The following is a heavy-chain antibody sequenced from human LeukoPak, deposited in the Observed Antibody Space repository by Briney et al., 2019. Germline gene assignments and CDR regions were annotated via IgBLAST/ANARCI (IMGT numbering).Heavy chain of an antibody. Sequence: GGSLRLSCAASGFTFSGYAMSWVRQVPGQGLEWIGYINRSGSTTYYADSVKGRFTISRDNAKNSLYLQMDSLRAEDTAVYYCARDVTQTETPRFGWFDPWGQGTLVTVSS. D-gene: IGHD2-21*02. CDR3: ARDVTQTETPRFGWFDP. J-gene: IGHJ5*02. V-gene: IGHV3-11*01. CDR1: GFTFSGYA. CDR2: INRSGSTT.